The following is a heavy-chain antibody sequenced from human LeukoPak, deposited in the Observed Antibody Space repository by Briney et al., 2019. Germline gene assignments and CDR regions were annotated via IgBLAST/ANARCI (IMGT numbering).Heavy chain of an antibody. CDR2: MNPNSGNT. D-gene: IGHD3-10*01. CDR3: ARESGLYGSGSRY. Sequence: ASVKVSCKASGYTFTSNDINWVRQATGQGLEWMGWMNPNSGNTGYAQKFQGRVTMTRNPSISTAYMELSSLRSEDTAVYYCARESGLYGSGSRYWGQGTLVTVSS. CDR1: GYTFTSND. V-gene: IGHV1-8*02. J-gene: IGHJ4*02.